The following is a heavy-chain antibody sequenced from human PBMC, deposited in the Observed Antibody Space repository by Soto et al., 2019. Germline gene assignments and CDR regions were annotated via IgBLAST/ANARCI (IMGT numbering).Heavy chain of an antibody. J-gene: IGHJ6*02. CDR3: ASGPYDFYGMDV. CDR2: IYHSGST. CDR1: GGSISSGGYS. D-gene: IGHD2-8*01. Sequence: LQESGSGLVNPSQTLSLTCAVSGGSISSGGYSWSWIRQPPGKGLEWIGYIYHSGSTCYNPSLKSRVTISVDRSKNQFSLKLSSVTAADTAVYYCASGPYDFYGMDVWGQGTKVTV. V-gene: IGHV4-30-2*01.